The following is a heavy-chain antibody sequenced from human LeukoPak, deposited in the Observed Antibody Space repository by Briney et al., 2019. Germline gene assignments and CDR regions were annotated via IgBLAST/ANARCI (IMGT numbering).Heavy chain of an antibody. J-gene: IGHJ4*02. CDR1: GFTFSSYG. CDR2: IRYDGSNK. Sequence: GGSLRLSCAASGFTFSSYGMHWVRQAPGKGLEWVAFIRYDGSNKYYADSVKGRFTISRDNSKNTLYLQMNSLRAEDTAVYYCAKPSYYDSSGVYFDYWGQGTLVTVSS. V-gene: IGHV3-30*02. CDR3: AKPSYYDSSGVYFDY. D-gene: IGHD3-22*01.